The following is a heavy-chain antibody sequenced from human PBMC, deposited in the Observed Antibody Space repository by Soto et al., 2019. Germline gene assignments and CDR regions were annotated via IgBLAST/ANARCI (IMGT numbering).Heavy chain of an antibody. J-gene: IGHJ5*02. CDR3: ARVITGTTSYWFDP. Sequence: SATLSLTCTVSGGSISSYYWSWIRQPPGKGLEWIGYIYYSGSTNYNPSLKSRVTISVDTSKNQLSLKLSSVTAADTAVYYCARVITGTTSYWFDPWGQGTLVTVSS. V-gene: IGHV4-59*01. D-gene: IGHD1-7*01. CDR2: IYYSGST. CDR1: GGSISSYY.